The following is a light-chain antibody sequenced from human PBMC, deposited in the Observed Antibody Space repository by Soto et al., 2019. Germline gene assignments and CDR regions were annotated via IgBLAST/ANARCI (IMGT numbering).Light chain of an antibody. CDR2: AAS. Sequence: AIRMTQSPSSFSASSGDRVTITCRASQGISSSLAWYQQKPGKAPKFLIYAASTLQSGVPSRFSGSGSGTDFTLTISSLQTEDFATYYCQQSYSTPWTFGQGTKVDIK. V-gene: IGKV1-8*01. CDR1: QGISSS. J-gene: IGKJ1*01. CDR3: QQSYSTPWT.